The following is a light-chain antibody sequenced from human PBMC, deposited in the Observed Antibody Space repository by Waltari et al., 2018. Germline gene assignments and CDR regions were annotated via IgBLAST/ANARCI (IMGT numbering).Light chain of an antibody. CDR1: QGLLHSNGYNY. CDR2: LGS. V-gene: IGKV2-28*01. J-gene: IGKJ5*01. Sequence: DIVMTQSPLSLPVTPGEPASISCRSSQGLLHSNGYNYLDWYLQKPGQSPQLLIYLGSNRASGVPDRFSVSGSGTDFTLKISRVEAEDVGVYYCMQALQTPITFGQGTRLEIK. CDR3: MQALQTPIT.